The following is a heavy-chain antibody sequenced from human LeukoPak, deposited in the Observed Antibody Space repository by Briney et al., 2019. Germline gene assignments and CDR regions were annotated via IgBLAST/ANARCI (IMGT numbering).Heavy chain of an antibody. CDR2: IKSDGSTT. V-gene: IGHV3-74*01. CDR1: GFTFSSYW. CDR3: ARVVDTHFDY. D-gene: IGHD5-18*01. Sequence: GGSLRLPCAASGFTFSSYWMHWVRQAPGKGLVWVSRIKSDGSTTTYADSVKGRFTISRDNAKNTLYLQVNSLRAEDTAVYYCARVVDTHFDYWGQGTLVTVSS. J-gene: IGHJ4*02.